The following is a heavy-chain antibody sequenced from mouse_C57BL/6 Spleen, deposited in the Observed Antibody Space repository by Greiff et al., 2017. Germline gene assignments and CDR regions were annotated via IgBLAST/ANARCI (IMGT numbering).Heavy chain of an antibody. D-gene: IGHD3-2*02. J-gene: IGHJ3*01. Sequence: QVQLKQPGAELVRPGSSVKLSCKASGYTFTSYWMHWVKQRPIQGLEWIGNIDPSDSETHYNQKFKDKATLTVDKSSSTAYLQLSSLTSEDSAVYSCAREVDSSGYLFAYWGQGTLVTVSA. CDR3: AREVDSSGYLFAY. CDR2: IDPSDSET. CDR1: GYTFTSYW. V-gene: IGHV1-52*01.